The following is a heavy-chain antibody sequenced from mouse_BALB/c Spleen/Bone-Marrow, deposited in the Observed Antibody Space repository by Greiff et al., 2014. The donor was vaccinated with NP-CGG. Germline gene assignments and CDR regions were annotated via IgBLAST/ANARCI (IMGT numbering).Heavy chain of an antibody. J-gene: IGHJ4*01. CDR2: IWGGGST. CDR3: ARRELHAMDY. CDR1: GFSLSRYS. V-gene: IGHV2-6-4*01. Sequence: VQRVESGPGLVAPSQSLSITCTVSGFSLSRYSVHWIRQPPGKGLEWLGMIWGGGSTDYNSALRSRLSIINDNSKSQVFLKMSSPQTDDTAMYYCARRELHAMDYWGQGTSVTVSS.